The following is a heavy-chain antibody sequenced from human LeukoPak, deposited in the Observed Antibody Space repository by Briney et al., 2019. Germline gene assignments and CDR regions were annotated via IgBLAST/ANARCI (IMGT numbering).Heavy chain of an antibody. V-gene: IGHV4-34*01. CDR1: GGSFSGYY. D-gene: IGHD3-16*02. CDR3: ARGGGIMITFGGVIVPFDY. Sequence: SETLSLTCAVYGGSFSGYYWSWIRQPPGKGLEWIGEINHSGSTNYNPSLKGRVTISVDTSKNQFSLKLSSVTAADTAVYYCARGGGIMITFGGVIVPFDYWGQGTLVTVSS. CDR2: INHSGST. J-gene: IGHJ4*02.